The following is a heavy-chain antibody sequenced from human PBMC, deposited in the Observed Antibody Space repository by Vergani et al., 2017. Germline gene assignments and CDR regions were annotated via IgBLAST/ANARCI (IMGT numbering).Heavy chain of an antibody. D-gene: IGHD3-10*01. CDR2: INPNSGGT. CDR3: ATPTPTSFRWFGELSPDYYYGMDV. Sequence: VQLVQSGAEVKKPGESLKISCKGSGYTFTGYYMHWVRQAPGQGLEWMGWINPNSGGTNNAQKFQGRVTMTRDTSISTAYMELGRMRADDTAVYYCATPTPTSFRWFGELSPDYYYGMDVWGQGTTVTVS. J-gene: IGHJ6*02. CDR1: GYTFTGYY. V-gene: IGHV1-2*02.